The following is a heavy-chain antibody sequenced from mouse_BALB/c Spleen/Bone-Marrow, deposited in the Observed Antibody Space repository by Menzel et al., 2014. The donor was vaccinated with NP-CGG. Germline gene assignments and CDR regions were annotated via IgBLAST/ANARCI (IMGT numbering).Heavy chain of an antibody. CDR1: GYTFTRYW. V-gene: IGHV1-87*01. CDR2: IYPGDGDT. Sequence: VHLVESGAELARPGASLKLSCRASGYTFTRYWMQWVKQRPGQGLEWIGAIYPGDGDTTYSQKLKGKATLTADKSSSTAYMQLSYLASEDSAVYYCARRYGYPRAMDYWGQGTSVTVSS. CDR3: ARRYGYPRAMDY. J-gene: IGHJ4*01. D-gene: IGHD2-14*01.